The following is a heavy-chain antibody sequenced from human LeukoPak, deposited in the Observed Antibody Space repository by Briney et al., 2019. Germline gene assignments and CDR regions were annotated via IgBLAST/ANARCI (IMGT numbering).Heavy chain of an antibody. J-gene: IGHJ5*02. Sequence: PGGSLRLSCTASGFTLSTYSMNWVRQAPGKWLEWVAFITSSSSTIYYADSVKGRFTISRDNAKNTLYLQMNSLRAEDTAVYYCARALLAYCGGDCYNGFDPWGQGTLVTVSS. CDR1: GFTLSTYS. D-gene: IGHD2-21*02. CDR3: ARALLAYCGGDCYNGFDP. V-gene: IGHV3-48*01. CDR2: ITSSSSTI.